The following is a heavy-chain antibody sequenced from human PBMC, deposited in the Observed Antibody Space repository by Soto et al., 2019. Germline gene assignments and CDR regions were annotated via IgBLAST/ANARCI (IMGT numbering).Heavy chain of an antibody. CDR1: GGSISSYY. Sequence: SETLSLTCTVSGGSISSYYWSWIRQPPGKGLEWIGYIYYSGSTNYNPSLKSRVTISVDTSKNQFSLKLSSVTAADTAVYYCARASGGPRLLWFGDTPDYWGQGTLVTVSS. V-gene: IGHV4-59*01. CDR2: IYYSGST. J-gene: IGHJ4*02. D-gene: IGHD3-10*01. CDR3: ARASGGPRLLWFGDTPDY.